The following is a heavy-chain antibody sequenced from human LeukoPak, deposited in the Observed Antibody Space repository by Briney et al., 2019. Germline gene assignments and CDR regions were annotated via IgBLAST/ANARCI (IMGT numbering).Heavy chain of an antibody. CDR1: GGSFSGYY. CDR3: ARERGKYFDY. V-gene: IGHV4-34*01. CDR2: INHSGST. J-gene: IGHJ4*02. D-gene: IGHD3-10*01. Sequence: SETLSLTCAVYGGSFSGYYWSWIRQPLGKGLEWIGEINHSGSTNYNPSLKSRVTISVDTSKNQFSLKLSSVTAADTAVYYCARERGKYFDYWGQGTLVTVSS.